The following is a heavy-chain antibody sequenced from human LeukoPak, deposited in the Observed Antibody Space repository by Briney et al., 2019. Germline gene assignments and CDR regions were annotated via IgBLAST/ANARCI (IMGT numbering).Heavy chain of an antibody. CDR3: ARARAAAGIWFVYYYYGMDV. D-gene: IGHD6-13*01. J-gene: IGHJ6*02. Sequence: GGSLRLSCAASGLTVSSNYMSWVRQAPGKGLEWVSVMYSGGSTYYADSVKGRFTISRDNSKNTLYLQMNSLRAEDTAVYYCARARAAAGIWFVYYYYGMDVWGQGTTVTVSS. CDR2: MYSGGST. V-gene: IGHV3-66*01. CDR1: GLTVSSNY.